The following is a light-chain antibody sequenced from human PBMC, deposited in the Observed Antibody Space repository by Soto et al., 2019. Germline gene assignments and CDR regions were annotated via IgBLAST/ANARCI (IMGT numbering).Light chain of an antibody. CDR2: MND. J-gene: IGLJ2*01. CDR3: AAWDDSLSGHVV. V-gene: IGLV1-47*01. CDR1: RSNIGNNY. Sequence: QSVLTQPSSASGTPGPRVTISGSGSRSNIGNNYVSWYQKIPGPAPKLLIYMNDQRPSGVSDRISGSKSGTSASLAISGLRSEDDADYYCAAWDDSLSGHVVFGGGTKLTVL.